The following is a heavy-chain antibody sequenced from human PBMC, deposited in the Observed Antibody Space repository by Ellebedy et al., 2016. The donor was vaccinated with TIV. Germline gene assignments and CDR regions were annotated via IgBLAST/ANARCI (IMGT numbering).Heavy chain of an antibody. CDR1: GGSFSGYY. D-gene: IGHD6-19*01. J-gene: IGHJ4*02. CDR3: ARAPEGGFPIAVAVIPDY. Sequence: SETLSLTXAVYGGSFSGYYWSWIRQPPGKGLEWIGEINHSGSTNYNPSLKSRVTISVDTSKNQFSLKLSSVTAADTAVYYCARAPEGGFPIAVAVIPDYWGQGTLVTVSS. CDR2: INHSGST. V-gene: IGHV4-34*01.